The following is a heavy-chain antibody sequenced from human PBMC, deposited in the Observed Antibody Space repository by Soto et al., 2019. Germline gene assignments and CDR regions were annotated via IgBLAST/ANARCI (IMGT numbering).Heavy chain of an antibody. D-gene: IGHD2-15*01. CDR3: ARGLLKYALDI. Sequence: ASVKVSCKASGYTFTSYYLHWVRQAPGQGLEWMGIINPSGGSTNYAQELQGRVTMTRDTSTSTVYMDLSSLRSEYTAVYYCARGLLKYALDIWGQGTMVTVS. V-gene: IGHV1-46*01. CDR1: GYTFTSYY. CDR2: INPSGGST. J-gene: IGHJ3*02.